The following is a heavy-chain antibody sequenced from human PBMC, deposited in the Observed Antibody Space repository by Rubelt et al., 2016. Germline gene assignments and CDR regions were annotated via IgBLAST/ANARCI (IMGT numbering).Heavy chain of an antibody. CDR2: LKSKTDGGTT. D-gene: IGHD5-24*01. CDR1: GFTFSNAR. V-gene: IGHV3-15*01. J-gene: IGHJ4*02. Sequence: EVQLVESGGGLVQPGGSLRLSCAASGFTFSNARLSWVRQAPGKGLEWVGRLKSKTDGGTTDYAEPVKGRFTISRDESKNTLYLKMNSLKTEDTAVYYCSTQMATINWGQGTLVTVSS. CDR3: STQMATIN.